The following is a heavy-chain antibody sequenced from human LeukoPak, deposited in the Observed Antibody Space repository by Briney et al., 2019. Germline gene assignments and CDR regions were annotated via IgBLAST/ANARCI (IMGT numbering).Heavy chain of an antibody. V-gene: IGHV3-9*01. J-gene: IGHJ4*02. Sequence: PGRSLRLSCAASGFTFDDYAMHWVRQAPGKGLEWVSGISWNSGSIGYADSVKGRFTISRDNAKNSLYLQMNSLRAEDTALYYCAKSPAGERLYYFDYWGQGTLVTVSS. CDR2: ISWNSGSI. CDR1: GFTFDDYA. D-gene: IGHD3-10*01. CDR3: AKSPAGERLYYFDY.